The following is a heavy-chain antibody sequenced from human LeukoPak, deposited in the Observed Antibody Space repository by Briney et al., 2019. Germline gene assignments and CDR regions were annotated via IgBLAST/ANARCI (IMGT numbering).Heavy chain of an antibody. CDR2: ISSSSSYI. J-gene: IGHJ4*02. CDR3: AKDLEFTSSGPGYYFDY. V-gene: IGHV3-21*04. CDR1: GFTFSSYS. D-gene: IGHD6-19*01. Sequence: AGGSLRLSCAASGFTFSSYSMNWVRQAPGKGLEWVSSISSSSSYIYYADSVKGRFTISRDNSKNTLYLQMNSLRAEDTAVYYCAKDLEFTSSGPGYYFDYWGQGTLVTVSS.